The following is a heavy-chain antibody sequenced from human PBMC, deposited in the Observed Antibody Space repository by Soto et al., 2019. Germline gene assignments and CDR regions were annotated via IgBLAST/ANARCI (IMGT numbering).Heavy chain of an antibody. D-gene: IGHD2-15*01. CDR2: ISSDGSNK. CDR1: GFTFSSYA. J-gene: IGHJ6*02. CDR3: ARMASFYCSGGSCYPTYGMEV. Sequence: QVQLVESGGGVVQPGRSLRLSCAASGFTFSSYAMHWVRQAPGKGLEWVAVISSDGSNKYYADSVKGRFTISRDNSKNTLYLQMNSLRAEDTAVYYCARMASFYCSGGSCYPTYGMEVWGQGTTVTVSS. V-gene: IGHV3-30-3*01.